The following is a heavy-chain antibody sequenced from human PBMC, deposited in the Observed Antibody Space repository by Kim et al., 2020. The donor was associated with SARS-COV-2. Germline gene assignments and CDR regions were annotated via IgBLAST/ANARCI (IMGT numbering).Heavy chain of an antibody. V-gene: IGHV3-48*03. J-gene: IGHJ5*02. CDR3: ARVLGGDYNNLFDT. D-gene: IGHD3-16*01. Sequence: ADPMEGRVTIPRDNAQNSLYLQLNSLRAEDTAVYYCARVLGGDYNNLFDTWGQGTLVTVSS.